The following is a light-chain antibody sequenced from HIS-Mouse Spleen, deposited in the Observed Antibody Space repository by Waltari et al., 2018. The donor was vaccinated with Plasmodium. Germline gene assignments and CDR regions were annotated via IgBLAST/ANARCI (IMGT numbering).Light chain of an antibody. CDR1: QSVSSSY. CDR3: QQYGSSLLFT. Sequence: EIVLTQSPGTLSLSPGERATLSCRASQSVSSSYLAWYQQKPGQAPRLLIYGASSRATGIPERFSGSGFGTEFTLPISRLEPEDFAVYYCQQYGSSLLFTFGPGTKVDIK. J-gene: IGKJ3*01. V-gene: IGKV3-20*01. CDR2: GAS.